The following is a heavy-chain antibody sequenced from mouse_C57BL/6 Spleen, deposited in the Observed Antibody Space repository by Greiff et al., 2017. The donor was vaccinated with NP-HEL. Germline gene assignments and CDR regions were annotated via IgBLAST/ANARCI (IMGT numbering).Heavy chain of an antibody. J-gene: IGHJ2*01. Sequence: QVQLQQPGAELVRPGSSVKLSCKASGYTFTSYWMQWVKQRPIQGLEWIGNIDPSDSDTHYNQKFKDKATLTVDKSSSTAYMQLGSLTSEDSAVYYCARGEGFGYWGKGTTVTFAS. V-gene: IGHV1-52*01. CDR1: GYTFTSYW. CDR3: ARGEGFGY. CDR2: IDPSDSDT.